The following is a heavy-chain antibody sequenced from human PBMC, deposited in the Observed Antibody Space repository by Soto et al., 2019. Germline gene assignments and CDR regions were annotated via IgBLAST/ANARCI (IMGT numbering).Heavy chain of an antibody. V-gene: IGHV3-21*01. CDR1: GFTFTRYS. D-gene: IGHD6-13*01. Sequence: PGGSLSHSCAASGFTFTRYSVNWVRQAPAKGLQWVSSFSSTINYLYCGDSMKGRFTISRDNAKNYLYLQRNSLRAEDTAVYYCARGAEQLADYWGQVPLVAFAS. CDR2: FSSTINYL. CDR3: ARGAEQLADY. J-gene: IGHJ4*02.